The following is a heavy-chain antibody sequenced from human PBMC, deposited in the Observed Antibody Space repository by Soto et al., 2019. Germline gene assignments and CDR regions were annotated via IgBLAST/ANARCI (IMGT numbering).Heavy chain of an antibody. CDR1: GGSTSSYY. CDR3: AGTSQYSGYDY. V-gene: IGHV4-59*08. D-gene: IGHD5-12*01. J-gene: IGHJ4*02. CDR2: IYYSGST. Sequence: PSETLSLTCTVSGGSTSSYYWSWIRQPPGKGLEWIGYIYYSGSTNYNPSLKSRVTISVDTSKNQFSLKLSSVTAADTAVYYCAGTSQYSGYDYWGQGTLVTVSS.